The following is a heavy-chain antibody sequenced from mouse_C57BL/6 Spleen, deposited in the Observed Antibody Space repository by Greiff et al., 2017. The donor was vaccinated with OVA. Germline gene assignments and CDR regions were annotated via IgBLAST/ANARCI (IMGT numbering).Heavy chain of an antibody. J-gene: IGHJ2*01. V-gene: IGHV1-61*01. CDR2: IYPSDSET. CDR3: ARRGTDSSNYFDY. CDR1: GYTFTSYW. D-gene: IGHD2-5*01. Sequence: QVQLQQPGAELVRPGSSVKLSCKASGYTFTSYWMDWVKQRPGQGLEWIGNIYPSDSETHYNQKFKDKATLTVDKSSSTAYMQLSSLTSEDSAVYYCARRGTDSSNYFDYWGQGTTLTVSS.